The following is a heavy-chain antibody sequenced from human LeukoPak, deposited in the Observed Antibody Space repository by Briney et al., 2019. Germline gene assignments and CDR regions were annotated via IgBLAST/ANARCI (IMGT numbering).Heavy chain of an antibody. CDR2: INHSGST. Sequence: PSETLSLTCAVYGGSFSGYYWSWIRQPPGKGLEWIGEINHSGSTNYNPSLKSRVTISVDPSKNQFSLKLSSVTAAETAVYYCAREAAYCSSTSCYGYAFDIWGQGTMVTVSS. D-gene: IGHD2-2*01. V-gene: IGHV4-34*01. CDR3: AREAAYCSSTSCYGYAFDI. CDR1: GGSFSGYY. J-gene: IGHJ3*02.